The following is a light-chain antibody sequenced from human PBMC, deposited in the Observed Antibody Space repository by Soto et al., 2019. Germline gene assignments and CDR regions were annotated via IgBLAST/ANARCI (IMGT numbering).Light chain of an antibody. V-gene: IGKV2-30*01. CDR1: QSLVYSDGNTY. J-gene: IGKJ1*01. CDR3: LQGTHWPRT. CDR2: EVS. Sequence: DVVMTQSPLSLPVTLGQPASISCRSSQSLVYSDGNTYLNWFHQRPGQSPRRLIYEVSKRDSGVPDRFSGRGSDTDFTLTISRVEAEDVGVYFCLQGTHWPRTFGQGTKVEIK.